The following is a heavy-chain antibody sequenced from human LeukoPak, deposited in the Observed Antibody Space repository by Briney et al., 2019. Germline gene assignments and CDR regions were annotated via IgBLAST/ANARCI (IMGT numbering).Heavy chain of an antibody. CDR3: ARDLSSGWYAAIGYYYYYGMDV. Sequence: GGSLRLSCAASGFTFSSYAMHWVRQAPGKGLEWVAVISYDGSNKYYADSVKGRFTISRDNSKNTLYLQVNSLRAEDTAVYYCARDLSSGWYAAIGYYYYYGMDVWGQGTTVTVSS. D-gene: IGHD6-19*01. V-gene: IGHV3-30*04. CDR1: GFTFSSYA. J-gene: IGHJ6*02. CDR2: ISYDGSNK.